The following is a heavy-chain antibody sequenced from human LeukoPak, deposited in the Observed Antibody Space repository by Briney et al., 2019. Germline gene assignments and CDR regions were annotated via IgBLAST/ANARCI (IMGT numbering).Heavy chain of an antibody. Sequence: GGSLRLSCAASGFTFSSYVMTWVRQAPGKGLEWVSSVSGGGDSTYYADPVKGRFTISRDNSKSTLYLQMNSLRDGDTAVYYCAKCLLRGYYDTSGYYFFDDWGQGALVAVSS. CDR1: GFTFSSYV. CDR3: AKCLLRGYYDTSGYYFFDD. J-gene: IGHJ4*02. D-gene: IGHD3-22*01. CDR2: VSGGGDST. V-gene: IGHV3-23*01.